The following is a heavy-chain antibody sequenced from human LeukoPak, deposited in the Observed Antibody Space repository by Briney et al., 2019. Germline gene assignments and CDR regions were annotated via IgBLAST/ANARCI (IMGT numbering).Heavy chain of an antibody. J-gene: IGHJ3*02. Sequence: SETLSLTCTVSGGSISSYYWSWIRQPPGKGLEWIGYIYYSGSTNYNPSLKSRVTISVDTSKNQFSLKLSSVTAADTAVYFCARYRGGQQLITRYAFDIWGQGTMVTVSS. D-gene: IGHD6-13*01. CDR1: GGSISSYY. V-gene: IGHV4-59*01. CDR2: IYYSGST. CDR3: ARYRGGQQLITRYAFDI.